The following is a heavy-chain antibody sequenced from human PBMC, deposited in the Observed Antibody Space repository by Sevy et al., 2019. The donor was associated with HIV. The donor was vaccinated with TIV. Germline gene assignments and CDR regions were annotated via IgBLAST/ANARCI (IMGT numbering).Heavy chain of an antibody. D-gene: IGHD2-15*01. V-gene: IGHV3-30*18. CDR2: ISYDGSNK. CDR3: AKDGCSGGTCYSGRPTHYYYYGMDV. Sequence: GGSLRLSCAASGFTFSSYGMHWVRQAPGKGLEWVAVISYDGSNKYYADSVKGRFTISRDNSKNAMYLQMNSLRAEDTAVYNGAKDGCSGGTCYSGRPTHYYYYGMDVWGQGTTVTVSS. CDR1: GFTFSSYG. J-gene: IGHJ6*02.